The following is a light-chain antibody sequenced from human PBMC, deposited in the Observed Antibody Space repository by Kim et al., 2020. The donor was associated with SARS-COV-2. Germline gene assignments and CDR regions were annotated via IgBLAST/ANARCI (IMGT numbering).Light chain of an antibody. Sequence: QSALTQPPSVSGSPGQSVTISCTGTSSDVGSFNRVSWYQQTPGTAPKLMIYEVTYRPSGVPDRFSGSKSGSTASLTISGLRAEDEADYYCSSYTSSHILLFCGGTKLTVL. CDR3: SSYTSSHILL. J-gene: IGLJ2*01. CDR1: SSDVGSFNR. CDR2: EVT. V-gene: IGLV2-18*02.